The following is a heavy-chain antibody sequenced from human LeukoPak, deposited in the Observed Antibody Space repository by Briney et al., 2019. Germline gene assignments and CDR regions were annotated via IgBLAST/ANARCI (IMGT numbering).Heavy chain of an antibody. D-gene: IGHD3-22*01. V-gene: IGHV4-30-4*01. CDR1: GGSISSDDYY. J-gene: IGHJ4*02. Sequence: PSENLSLTCTVPGGSISSDDYYWSWLRQPPGKGLEWIGYIHYSGSTYYNPSLKSRVSISVDTSKNQFSLRLSSVTAADTAVYYCGRAGADSSGYYTIDYWGQGTLVTVSS. CDR3: GRAGADSSGYYTIDY. CDR2: IHYSGST.